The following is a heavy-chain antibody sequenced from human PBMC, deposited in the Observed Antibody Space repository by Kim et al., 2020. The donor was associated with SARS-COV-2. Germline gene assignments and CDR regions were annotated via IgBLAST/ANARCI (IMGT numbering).Heavy chain of an antibody. V-gene: IGHV3-66*01. Sequence: DAVKGRFTISRDNSKNTLYLQMNSLRAEDTAVYYCARTGFSSGWYGDFDYWGQGTLVTVSS. D-gene: IGHD6-19*01. J-gene: IGHJ4*02. CDR3: ARTGFSSGWYGDFDY.